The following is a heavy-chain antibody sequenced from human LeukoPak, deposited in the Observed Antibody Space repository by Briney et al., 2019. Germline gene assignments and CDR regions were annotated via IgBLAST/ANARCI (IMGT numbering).Heavy chain of an antibody. CDR1: GFTFSDYW. CDR3: ERDVVSGWGICDS. V-gene: IGHV3-74*03. D-gene: IGHD3-10*01. J-gene: IGHJ4*02. CDR2: IRYDGGDT. Sequence: GGSLRLSCAASGFTFSDYWMHWVRQAPGKGLVWVSRIRYDGGDTQYADSVKGRFTVSRDNAKNTLYLQMNSLRAEDTAVYYCERDVVSGWGICDSWGRGPLVTVSS.